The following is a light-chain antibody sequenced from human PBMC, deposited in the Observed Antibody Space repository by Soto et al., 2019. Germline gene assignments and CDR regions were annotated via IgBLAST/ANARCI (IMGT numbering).Light chain of an antibody. CDR1: SRAVGGSNY. Sequence: QSALTQPPSAPGSLGQQVPISGIGASRAVGGSNYVSWHQQHPGKAPKLMIYEVNKRPSGVPDRFSGSKSGNTASLTVSGLQAEDEADYYCSAYGGNYNYVFGTGTKLTVL. J-gene: IGLJ1*01. CDR2: EVN. V-gene: IGLV2-8*01. CDR3: SAYGGNYNYV.